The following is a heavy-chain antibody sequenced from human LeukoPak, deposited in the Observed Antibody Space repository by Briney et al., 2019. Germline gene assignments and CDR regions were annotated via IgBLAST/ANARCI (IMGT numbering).Heavy chain of an antibody. CDR3: ARAGYDFWSGYYKS. Sequence: SETLSLTCTVSGGSISSYYWSWIRQPPGKGLEWIGEINHSGSTNYNPSLKSRVTISVDTSKNQFSLKLSSVTAADTAVYYCARAGYDFWSGYYKSWGQGTLVTVSS. J-gene: IGHJ4*02. CDR2: INHSGST. CDR1: GGSISSYY. V-gene: IGHV4-34*01. D-gene: IGHD3-3*01.